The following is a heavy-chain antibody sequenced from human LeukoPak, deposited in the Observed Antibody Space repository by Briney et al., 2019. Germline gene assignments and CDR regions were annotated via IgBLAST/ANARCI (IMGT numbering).Heavy chain of an antibody. CDR2: IRYDGSNK. J-gene: IGHJ4*02. V-gene: IGHV3-30*02. CDR3: ARVGDMVRGVFPDY. Sequence: PGGSLRLSCAASGFTFSSYGMHWVRQAPGKGLEWVAFIRYDGSNKHYADSVKGRFTISRDNAKNSLYLQMNSLRAEDTAVYYCARVGDMVRGVFPDYWGQGTLVTVSS. CDR1: GFTFSSYG. D-gene: IGHD3-10*01.